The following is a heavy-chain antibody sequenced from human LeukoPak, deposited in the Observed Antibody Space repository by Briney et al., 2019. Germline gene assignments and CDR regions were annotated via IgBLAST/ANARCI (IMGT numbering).Heavy chain of an antibody. D-gene: IGHD4-17*01. CDR2: ISGSDGST. CDR1: GFTFSSYA. Sequence: PGGSLRLSCAASGFTFSSYAMNWVRQAPGKGLEWVSTISGSDGSTYYADSVKGRFTISRDNSKNTLYLQMYSLRAEDTAVYYCAKNYGDYLFYFDYWGQGTLVTVSS. V-gene: IGHV3-23*01. CDR3: AKNYGDYLFYFDY. J-gene: IGHJ4*02.